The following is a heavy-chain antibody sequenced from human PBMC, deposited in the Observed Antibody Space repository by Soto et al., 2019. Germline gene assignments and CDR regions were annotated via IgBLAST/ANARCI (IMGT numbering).Heavy chain of an antibody. CDR3: ANLGARYYYGLDV. V-gene: IGHV3-23*01. Sequence: LRLSCAASGFTFSSSAMSWVRQAPGKGLEWVSAISGSGGSTYYADSVKGRFTISRDNSKNTLYLQMNSLRAEDTAVYYCANLGARYYYGLDVWGQGTTVTVSS. D-gene: IGHD1-26*01. CDR1: GFTFSSSA. J-gene: IGHJ6*02. CDR2: ISGSGGST.